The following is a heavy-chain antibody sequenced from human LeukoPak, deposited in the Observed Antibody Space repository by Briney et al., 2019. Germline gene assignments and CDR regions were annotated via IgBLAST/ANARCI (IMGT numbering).Heavy chain of an antibody. Sequence: SQTLSLTCSVSDGSINSYYWNWIRRPPGKGLEWIGYIYYNGNTNYSPSLKSRVTMSVDTSKNLFSLKVSSVTAADTAVYYCARDARGSSYMDVWGQGTTVTVSS. J-gene: IGHJ6*02. CDR3: ARDARGSSYMDV. CDR2: IYYNGNT. V-gene: IGHV4-59*01. CDR1: DGSINSYY. D-gene: IGHD3-10*01.